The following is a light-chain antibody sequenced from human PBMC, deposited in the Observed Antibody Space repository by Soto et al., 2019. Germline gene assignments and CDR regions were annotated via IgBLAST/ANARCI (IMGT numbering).Light chain of an antibody. V-gene: IGKV3-15*01. J-gene: IGKJ1*01. Sequence: EMVMTQSPATLSVSPGERATLSCRASQSVSSYLAWYQQKPGQPPRLLIYVASTRPAAIPARFSGSGSGTEFTLTISSLQTADFAVYYYQRYKAWPPMFGQGTNVEIK. CDR1: QSVSSY. CDR2: VAS. CDR3: QRYKAWPPM.